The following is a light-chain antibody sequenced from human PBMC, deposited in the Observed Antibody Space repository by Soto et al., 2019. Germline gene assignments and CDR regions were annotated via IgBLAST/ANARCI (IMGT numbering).Light chain of an antibody. CDR3: QQYNSYSPLT. J-gene: IGKJ4*01. CDR2: AAS. CDR1: QSISSW. Sequence: DIQMTQSPSTLSASVGDRVTITCRASQSISSWLAWYQQKPGKAPKLLIYAASTLHSGVPSRFSGSRSGTEFTLTISSLQPDGYATYYCQQYNSYSPLTFGGGTKVDIK. V-gene: IGKV1-5*01.